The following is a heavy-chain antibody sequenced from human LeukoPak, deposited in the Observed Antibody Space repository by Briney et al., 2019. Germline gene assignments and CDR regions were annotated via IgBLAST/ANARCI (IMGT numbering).Heavy chain of an antibody. Sequence: GGSLRLSCAASGFTFSTYEMNWVRQAPGKGLEWVSYISTSGSTIYYADSVKGRFTISRDNAKNSLYLQMDSLRAEDTAVYYCVRAGYTYGTLYFWGQGTLVTVSS. D-gene: IGHD5-18*01. CDR2: ISTSGSTI. J-gene: IGHJ4*02. CDR3: VRAGYTYGTLYF. V-gene: IGHV3-48*03. CDR1: GFTFSTYE.